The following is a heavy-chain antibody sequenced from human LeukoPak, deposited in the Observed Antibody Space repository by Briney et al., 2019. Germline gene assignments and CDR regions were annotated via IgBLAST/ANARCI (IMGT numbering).Heavy chain of an antibody. CDR1: GVSMSTYY. J-gene: IGHJ5*02. CDR2: IYSSGST. D-gene: IGHD6-19*01. CDR3: ARAADWIHSSGWRWGFDP. V-gene: IGHV4-59*08. Sequence: PAETLSLTCSVSGVSMSTYYWNWIRQTPEKGLEWIGYIYSSGSTDYNPSLKSRVTISVDTSKNQYSLRLTSVTAADTAVYYCARAADWIHSSGWRWGFDPWGQGTLVSVSS.